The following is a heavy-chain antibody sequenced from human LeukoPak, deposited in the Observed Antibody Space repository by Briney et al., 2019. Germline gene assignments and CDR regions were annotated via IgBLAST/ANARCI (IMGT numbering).Heavy chain of an antibody. CDR2: IYYSGGT. Sequence: KPSETLSLTCTVSGGSISSSSYYWGWIRQPPGKGLEWIGSIYYSGGTYYNPSLKSRVTISVDTSKNQFSLKLSSVTAADTAVYYCARAREFSSSSGRAYYFDYWGQGTLVTVSS. V-gene: IGHV4-39*07. J-gene: IGHJ4*02. D-gene: IGHD6-6*01. CDR1: GGSISSSSYY. CDR3: ARAREFSSSSGRAYYFDY.